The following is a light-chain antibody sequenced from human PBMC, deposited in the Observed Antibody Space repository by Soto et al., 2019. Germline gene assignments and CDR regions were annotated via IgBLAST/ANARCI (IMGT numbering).Light chain of an antibody. V-gene: IGLV2-14*01. CDR3: NSYTTSTTLVL. Sequence: QSVLTQPASVSGSPGQSITISCTGTSSDVGAHNYVSWYQQHPGKAPKLVIYEVSNRPSGVSNRFSGSKSGNTASLTISGLQAEDEADYYCNSYTTSTTLVLFGGGTKLTVL. CDR1: SSDVGAHNY. CDR2: EVS. J-gene: IGLJ2*01.